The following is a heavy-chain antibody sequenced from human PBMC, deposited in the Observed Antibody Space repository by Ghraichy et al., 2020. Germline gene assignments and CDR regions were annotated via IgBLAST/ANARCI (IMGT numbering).Heavy chain of an antibody. CDR2: INHSGST. D-gene: IGHD6-13*01. J-gene: IGHJ6*03. CDR3: ARAGIAAAGTFYYYYYMDV. CDR1: GGSFSGYY. Sequence: SQTLSLTCAVYGGSFSGYYWSWIRQPPGKGLEWIREINHSGSTNYNPSLKSRVTISVDTSKNQFSLKLSSVTAADTAVYYCARAGIAAAGTFYYYYYMDVWGKGTTVTVSS. V-gene: IGHV4-34*01.